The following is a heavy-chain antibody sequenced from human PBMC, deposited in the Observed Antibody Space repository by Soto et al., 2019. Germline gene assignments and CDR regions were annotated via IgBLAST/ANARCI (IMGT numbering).Heavy chain of an antibody. D-gene: IGHD3-3*01. CDR3: ARLLTIFGVVGPFDC. J-gene: IGHJ4*02. CDR1: GYSFTSCW. V-gene: IGHV5-51*01. CDR2: IYPGDSDT. Sequence: GESLKISCKGSGYSFTSCWIGWVRQMPGKGLEWMGIIYPGDSDTRYSPSFQGQVTISADKSISTAYLQWSSLKASDTAMYYCARLLTIFGVVGPFDCWGQGTQVTVSS.